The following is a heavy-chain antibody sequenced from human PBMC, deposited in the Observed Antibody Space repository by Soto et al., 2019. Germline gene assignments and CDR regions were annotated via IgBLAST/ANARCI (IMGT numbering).Heavy chain of an antibody. Sequence: PSETLSLTCTVSGGSISSGDYYWSWIRQPPGKGLEWIGYIYYSGSTYYNPSLKRRVTISVDTSKNQFSLKLSSVTAADTAVYYCARGESYSSSWYSRTNWFDPWGQGTLVTVSS. J-gene: IGHJ5*02. CDR2: IYYSGST. V-gene: IGHV4-30-4*01. D-gene: IGHD6-13*01. CDR3: ARGESYSSSWYSRTNWFDP. CDR1: GGSISSGDYY.